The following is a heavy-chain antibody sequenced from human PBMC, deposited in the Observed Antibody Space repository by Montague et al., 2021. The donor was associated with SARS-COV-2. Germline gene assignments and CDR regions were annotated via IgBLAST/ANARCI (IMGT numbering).Heavy chain of an antibody. Sequence: SLRLSCAASGFTFGSYEMNWFRQAPGKGPEWVSYISSSGSPIYYAASVKGRFTISRDNAKTSLYLQMNSLRAEDTAIYYCAREYGIAVAGTFIDCWGQGTLVTVSS. D-gene: IGHD6-19*01. CDR2: ISSSGSPI. CDR1: GFTFGSYE. J-gene: IGHJ4*02. CDR3: AREYGIAVAGTFIDC. V-gene: IGHV3-48*03.